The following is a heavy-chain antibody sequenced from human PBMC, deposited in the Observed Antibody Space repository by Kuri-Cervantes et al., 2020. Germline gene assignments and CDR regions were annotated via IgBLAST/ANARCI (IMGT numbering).Heavy chain of an antibody. CDR3: AKDVVGINLWLLSFDS. V-gene: IGHV3-23*01. CDR1: GFIFSTYA. J-gene: IGHJ4*02. CDR2: ISRSTTNT. D-gene: IGHD3-3*01. Sequence: GGSLRLSCAASGFIFSTYAMTWVRQAPGKGLEWVSSISRSTTNTHYADSVKGRFTISRDNSKNMLYLQMNSLRVEDTAVYYCAKDVVGINLWLLSFDSWGQGTLVTVSS.